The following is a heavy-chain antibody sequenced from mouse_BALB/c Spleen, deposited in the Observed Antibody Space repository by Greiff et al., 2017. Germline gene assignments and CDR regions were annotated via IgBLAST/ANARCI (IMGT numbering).Heavy chain of an antibody. D-gene: IGHD2-1*01. CDR2: ISDGGSYT. V-gene: IGHV5-4*02. Sequence: EVHLVESGGGLVKPGGSLKLSCAASGFTFSDYYMYWVRQTPEKRLEWVATISDGGSYTYYPDSVKGRFTISRDNAKNNLYLQMSSLKSEDTAMYYCARDAYGNYPAYWGQGTLVTVSA. CDR3: ARDAYGNYPAY. CDR1: GFTFSDYY. J-gene: IGHJ3*01.